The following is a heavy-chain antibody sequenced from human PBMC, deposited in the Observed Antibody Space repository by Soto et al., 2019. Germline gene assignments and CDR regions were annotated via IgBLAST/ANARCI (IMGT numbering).Heavy chain of an antibody. J-gene: IGHJ6*02. D-gene: IGHD6-19*01. CDR1: GGTFSSYA. V-gene: IGHV1-69*01. Sequence: QVQLVQSGAEVKKPGSSVKVSCKASGGTFSSYAISWVRQAPGQGLEWMGGIIPIFGTANYAQKFQGRVTITADESTSTAYMELSSPRSEDTAVYYCARARIAVAGINYYYYGMDVWGQGTTVTVSS. CDR2: IIPIFGTA. CDR3: ARARIAVAGINYYYYGMDV.